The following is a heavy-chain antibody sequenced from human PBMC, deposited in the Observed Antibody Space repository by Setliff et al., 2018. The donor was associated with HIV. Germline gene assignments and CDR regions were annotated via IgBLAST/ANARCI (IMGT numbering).Heavy chain of an antibody. J-gene: IGHJ6*03. CDR1: GGSFSGYY. CDR2: INHSGST. CDR3: ARVSVVMIVVVITPYYMDV. V-gene: IGHV4-34*01. D-gene: IGHD3-22*01. Sequence: LSLTCAVYGGSFSGYYWSWIRQPPGKGLEWIGEINHSGSTNYNPSLKSRVSISVDTSKNQFSLKLSPVTAADTAVYYCARVSVVMIVVVITPYYMDVWG.